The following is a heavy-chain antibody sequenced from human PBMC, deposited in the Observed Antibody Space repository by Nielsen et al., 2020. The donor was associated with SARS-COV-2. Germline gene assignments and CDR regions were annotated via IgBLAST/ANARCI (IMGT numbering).Heavy chain of an antibody. CDR2: ISSSSSYI. CDR1: GFTFSSYS. CDR3: ARELYSYGQGYGMDV. J-gene: IGHJ6*02. V-gene: IGHV3-21*04. D-gene: IGHD5-18*01. Sequence: GESLKISCAASGFTFSSYSMNWVRQAPGKGLEWVSSISSSSSYIYYADSVKGRFTISRDNAKNSLYLQMNSLRAEDTAVYYCARELYSYGQGYGMDVWGQGTTVTVSS.